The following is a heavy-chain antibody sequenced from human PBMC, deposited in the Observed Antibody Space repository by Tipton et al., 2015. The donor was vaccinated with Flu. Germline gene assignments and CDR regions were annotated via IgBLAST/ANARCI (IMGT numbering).Heavy chain of an antibody. V-gene: IGHV4-34*01. CDR3: ARGSWAVFGVAEDAFDI. CDR1: GGSFSGYY. D-gene: IGHD3-3*01. J-gene: IGHJ3*02. CDR2: INHSGTT. Sequence: TLSLTCAVYGGSFSGYYWSWIRQPPGKGLEWIGEINHSGTTNYSPSLKSRVTISVDTSKIQFSLKLSSVTAADTAVYYCARGSWAVFGVAEDAFDIWGQGTMVTVSS.